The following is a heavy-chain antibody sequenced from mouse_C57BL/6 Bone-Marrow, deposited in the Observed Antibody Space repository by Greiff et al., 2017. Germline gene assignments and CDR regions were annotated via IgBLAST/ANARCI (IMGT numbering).Heavy chain of an antibody. J-gene: IGHJ2*01. CDR2: ISPGSGST. V-gene: IGHV1-55*01. D-gene: IGHD1-1*01. CDR1: GYTFTSYW. CDR3: ARKGLRRDFDY. Sequence: QVQLQQPGAELVKPGASVKMSCKASGYTFTSYWITWVKQRPGQGLEWIGDISPGSGSTTYNEKFKSKATLTVDTSSSTAYMQRSSLTSEYSAVDYGARKGLRRDFDYWGQGTTLTVSS.